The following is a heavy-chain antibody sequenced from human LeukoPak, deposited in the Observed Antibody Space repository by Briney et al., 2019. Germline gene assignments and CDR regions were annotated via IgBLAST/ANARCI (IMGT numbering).Heavy chain of an antibody. CDR3: ARDRGIPTNHMGGYDSGFDP. D-gene: IGHD5-12*01. J-gene: IGHJ5*02. CDR1: GGTFSSYA. CDR2: IIPILGIA. Sequence: SVKVSCKASGGTFSSYAISWVRQAPGQGLEWMGRIIPILGIANYAQKFQGRVTITADKSTSTAYMELSSLRSEDTAVYYCARDRGIPTNHMGGYDSGFDPWGQGTLVTVSS. V-gene: IGHV1-69*04.